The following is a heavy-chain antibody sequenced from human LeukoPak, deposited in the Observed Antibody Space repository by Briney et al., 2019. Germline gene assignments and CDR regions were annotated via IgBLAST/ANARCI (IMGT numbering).Heavy chain of an antibody. Sequence: GGSLRLSCAASGFTISSNYMNRVRQAPGGGLEWVSVIYSGDNTYYADSVKGRFTLSRDNSKNILYLQMNSLRTEDEAVYYCARFIGTYYNWYSDLWGRGNLVTVSS. V-gene: IGHV3-66*02. CDR2: IYSGDNT. D-gene: IGHD1-26*01. CDR3: ARFIGTYYNWYSDL. J-gene: IGHJ2*01. CDR1: GFTISSNY.